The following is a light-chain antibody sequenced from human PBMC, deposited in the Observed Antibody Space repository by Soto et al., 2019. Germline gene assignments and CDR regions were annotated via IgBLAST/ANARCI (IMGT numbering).Light chain of an antibody. CDR2: EVS. V-gene: IGLV2-14*01. CDR1: SSDVGGYNF. Sequence: QSALTQPASVSGSPGQSITISCTGTSSDVGGYNFVSWYQQHPGKAPKLMIYEVSNRPSGVSNRFSASKSGNTASLTISGLQAEDEAAYYCSSFTSSSIVVFGGGTKLTVL. J-gene: IGLJ2*01. CDR3: SSFTSSSIVV.